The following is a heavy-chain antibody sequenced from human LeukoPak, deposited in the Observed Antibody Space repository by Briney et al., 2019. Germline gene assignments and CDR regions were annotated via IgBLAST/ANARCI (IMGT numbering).Heavy chain of an antibody. CDR1: GGSFSGYY. Sequence: SETLSLTCAVCGGSFSGYYWSWIRQPPGKGLEWIGEINHSGSTNYNPSLKSRVTISVDTSKNQFSLKLSSVTAADTAVYYCARRRYQLLWRAFDIWGQGTMVTVSS. CDR3: ARRRYQLLWRAFDI. V-gene: IGHV4-34*01. CDR2: INHSGST. D-gene: IGHD2-2*01. J-gene: IGHJ3*02.